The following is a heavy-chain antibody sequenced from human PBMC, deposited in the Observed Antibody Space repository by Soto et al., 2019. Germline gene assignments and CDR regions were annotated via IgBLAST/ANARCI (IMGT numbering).Heavy chain of an antibody. CDR2: NYYSGNT. CDR3: ATGVGGYFNSTNCYADRGVYMDV. J-gene: IGHJ6*03. CDR1: GGSISSYY. D-gene: IGHD2-2*01. Sequence: QVQLQESGPGLVKPSETLSLTCTVPGGSISSYYWSWIRQPPGEGLEWIGYNYYSGNTNYNPSLKNQDSISVVTSNDQFSLKLRAVTAAELALYYCATGVGGYFNSTNCYADRGVYMDVWGKVTAITVSS. V-gene: IGHV4-59*01.